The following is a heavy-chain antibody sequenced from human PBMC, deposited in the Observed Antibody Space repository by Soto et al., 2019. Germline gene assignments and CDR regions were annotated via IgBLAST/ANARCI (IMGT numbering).Heavy chain of an antibody. J-gene: IGHJ4*02. V-gene: IGHV3-23*01. D-gene: IGHD3-10*01. Sequence: EVQLLESGGGLVQPGGSLRLSCAASGFTFSSYAMSWVRQAPGKGLEWVSAISGSGGSTYYADSAKGRFTISRDNSKNTLYLQMNSLRAEDTAVYYCAKGYGSGSYFGYFDYWGQGTLVTVSS. CDR3: AKGYGSGSYFGYFDY. CDR2: ISGSGGST. CDR1: GFTFSSYA.